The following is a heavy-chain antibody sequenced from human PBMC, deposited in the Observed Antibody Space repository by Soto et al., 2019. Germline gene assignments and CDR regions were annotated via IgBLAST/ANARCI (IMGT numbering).Heavy chain of an antibody. CDR2: ISWNSGSI. CDR3: AKDIRSSPLTPSFQH. J-gene: IGHJ1*01. CDR1: GFTFDDYA. V-gene: IGHV3-9*01. D-gene: IGHD6-13*01. Sequence: GGSLRLSCAASGFTFDDYAMHWVRQAPGKGLEWVSGISWNSGSIGYADSVKGRFTISRDNAKNSLYLQMNSLRAEDTALYYCAKDIRSSPLTPSFQHWGQGTLVTVSS.